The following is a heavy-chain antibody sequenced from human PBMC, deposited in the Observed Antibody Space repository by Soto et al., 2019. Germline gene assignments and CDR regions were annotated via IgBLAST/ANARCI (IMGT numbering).Heavy chain of an antibody. J-gene: IGHJ4*02. D-gene: IGHD6-13*01. CDR1: GFTFSSYW. CDR3: ARADPYSSSWEGFGY. Sequence: PGGSLRLSCAASGFTFSSYWMHWVRQAPGKGLVWVSRINSDGSSTSYADSVKGRFTISRDNAKNTLYLQMNSLRAEDTAVYYCARADPYSSSWEGFGYWGQGTLVTVSS. CDR2: INSDGSST. V-gene: IGHV3-74*01.